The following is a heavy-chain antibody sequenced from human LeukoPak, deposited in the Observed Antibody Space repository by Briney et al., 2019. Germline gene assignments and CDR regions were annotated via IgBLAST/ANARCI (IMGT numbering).Heavy chain of an antibody. Sequence: PSETLSLTCNVSGASVSSGSYYWSWIRQPPGKELEWIGYIYYSGSTSYNPSLKSRVTISVDTSKNQFSLKLSSVTAADTAVYYCARDRGVIIKNYYYYYGMDVWGQGTTVTVSS. CDR1: GASVSSGSYY. J-gene: IGHJ6*02. CDR3: ARDRGVIIKNYYYYYGMDV. D-gene: IGHD3-10*01. CDR2: IYYSGST. V-gene: IGHV4-61*01.